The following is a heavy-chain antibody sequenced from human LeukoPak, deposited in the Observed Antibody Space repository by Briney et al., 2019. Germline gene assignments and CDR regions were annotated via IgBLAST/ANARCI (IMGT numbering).Heavy chain of an antibody. CDR3: ARDPMQWFGELLSDY. CDR1: GFTFNTFA. Sequence: GGSLRLSCAASGFTFNTFAMHWVRQAPGKGLEWVAVISYDGSNKYYGDSVKGRFTISRDNSKNTLYLQMNSLRAEDTAVYYCARDPMQWFGELLSDYWGQGTLVTVSS. CDR2: ISYDGSNK. D-gene: IGHD3-10*01. J-gene: IGHJ4*02. V-gene: IGHV3-30-3*01.